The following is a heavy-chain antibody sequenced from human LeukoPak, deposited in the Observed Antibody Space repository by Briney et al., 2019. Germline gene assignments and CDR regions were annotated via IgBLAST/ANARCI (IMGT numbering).Heavy chain of an antibody. V-gene: IGHV4-39*01. Sequence: KTSETLSLTCTVSGGSINSSSYYWGWIRQPPGKGLEWIGSIYYSGSTYYNPSLKSRVTISVDTSKNQFSLNLSSVTAADTAVYYCARVSGYYGSGSYPNYFDYWGQGTLVTVSS. D-gene: IGHD3-10*01. CDR1: GGSINSSSYY. CDR3: ARVSGYYGSGSYPNYFDY. J-gene: IGHJ4*02. CDR2: IYYSGST.